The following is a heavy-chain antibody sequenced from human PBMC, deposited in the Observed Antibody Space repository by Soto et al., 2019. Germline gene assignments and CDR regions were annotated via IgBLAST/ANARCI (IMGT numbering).Heavy chain of an antibody. Sequence: SETLSLTCTVSGGSISSYYWSWIRQPPGKGLEWIGYIYYSGSTNYNPPLKSRVTISVDTSKNQFSLKLSSVTAADTAVYYCARTKDDFWSGYYSNYFDYWGQGTLVTVS. J-gene: IGHJ4*02. CDR1: GGSISSYY. V-gene: IGHV4-59*01. CDR2: IYYSGST. CDR3: ARTKDDFWSGYYSNYFDY. D-gene: IGHD3-3*01.